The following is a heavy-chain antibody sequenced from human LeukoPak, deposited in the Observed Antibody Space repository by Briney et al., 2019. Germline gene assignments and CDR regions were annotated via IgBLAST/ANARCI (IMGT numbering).Heavy chain of an antibody. CDR3: VKSASTWYLFDY. Sequence: GGSLRLSCSASGFTFSGYAMHWVRQAPGKGLEYVSAIISNGECTYYSDSVKDRFTISRDNSKNTLYLQMSSLRPEDTAVYYCVKSASTWYLFDYWGQGTLVTVSS. V-gene: IGHV3-64*03. D-gene: IGHD6-13*01. CDR1: GFTFSGYA. CDR2: IISNGECT. J-gene: IGHJ4*02.